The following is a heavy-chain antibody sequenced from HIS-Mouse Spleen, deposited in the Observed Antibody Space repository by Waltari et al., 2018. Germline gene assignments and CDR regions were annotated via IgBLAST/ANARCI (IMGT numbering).Heavy chain of an antibody. D-gene: IGHD1-26*01. CDR1: GFTFSKAW. Sequence: EVQLVEYGGGLVKPGGSLRLSWAAYGFTFSKAWISWVRQAPGKGLEWVGRIKSKTDGGTTDYAAPVKGRFTISRDDSKNTLYLQMNSLKTEDTAVYYCSSYSGSVGGYYYYYYGMDVWGQGTTVTVSS. J-gene: IGHJ6*02. CDR3: SSYSGSVGGYYYYYYGMDV. V-gene: IGHV3-15*01. CDR2: IKSKTDGGTT.